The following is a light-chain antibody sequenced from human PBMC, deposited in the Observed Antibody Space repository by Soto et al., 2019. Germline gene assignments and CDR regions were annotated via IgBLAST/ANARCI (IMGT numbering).Light chain of an antibody. J-gene: IGLJ1*01. CDR1: SSNIGAGYD. CDR2: ETD. Sequence: QSVLTQPPSVSGAPGQRVTISCTGSSSNIGAGYDVHWYQQLPGTAPKLLIYETDRRSSGVPDRFSASKSGTSASLAISGLTSEDEADYYCEAWDETLDGLYVFGTGTKLTVL. V-gene: IGLV1-40*01. CDR3: EAWDETLDGLYV.